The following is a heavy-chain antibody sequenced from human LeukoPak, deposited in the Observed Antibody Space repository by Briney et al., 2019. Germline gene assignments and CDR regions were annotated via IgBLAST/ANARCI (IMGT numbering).Heavy chain of an antibody. CDR2: IYYSGST. J-gene: IGHJ4*02. V-gene: IGHV4-39*01. D-gene: IGHD3-22*01. CDR3: ARHVSNYYDSSQFDY. CDR1: GGSIISSSYY. Sequence: SETLSLTCIVSGGSIISSSYYWGWIRQPPGKGLEWIGNIYYSGSTHYNPSLKSRVTISVDTSKNQFSLKLSSVTAADTAVYYCARHVSNYYDSSQFDYWGQGTLVTVSS.